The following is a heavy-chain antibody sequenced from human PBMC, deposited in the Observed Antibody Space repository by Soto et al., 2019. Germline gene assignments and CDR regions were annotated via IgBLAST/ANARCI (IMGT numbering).Heavy chain of an antibody. Sequence: GVSLRLSCAASGFTFSSYSMNWVRQAPGKGLEWVSYISSSSSTIYYADSVKGRFTISRDNAKNSLYLQMNSLRAEDTAVYYCATGYSSSWSRDDDFDIWGQGTMVTVS. CDR3: ATGYSSSWSRDDDFDI. CDR2: ISSSSSTI. V-gene: IGHV3-48*01. CDR1: GFTFSSYS. D-gene: IGHD6-13*01. J-gene: IGHJ3*02.